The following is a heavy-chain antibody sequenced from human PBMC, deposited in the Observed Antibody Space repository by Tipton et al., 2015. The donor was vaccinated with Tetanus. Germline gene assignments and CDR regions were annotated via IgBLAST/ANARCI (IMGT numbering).Heavy chain of an antibody. V-gene: IGHV4-39*01. CDR3: AILPKHWLAPRGAP. D-gene: IGHD6-19*01. CDR1: GGSISSSYYY. Sequence: TLSLTCTVSGGSISSSYYYWGWIRQPPGKGLEWIGSLDYSGNTYYNSSLMSRVTISVDTSKNQFSLRLNSVTAVDTAVYYCAILPKHWLAPRGAPWGQGTLVTVSS. J-gene: IGHJ5*02. CDR2: LDYSGNT.